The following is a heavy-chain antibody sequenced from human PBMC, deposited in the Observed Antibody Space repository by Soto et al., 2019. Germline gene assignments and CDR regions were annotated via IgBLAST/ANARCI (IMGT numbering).Heavy chain of an antibody. J-gene: IGHJ4*02. D-gene: IGHD5-12*01. CDR2: IYYSGST. Sequence: QVQLQESGPGLVKPSQTLSLTCTVSGGSISSGGYYWSWIRQHPGKGLEWIGYIYYSGSTYYNPYLKSRVTITVDTSKNQFSLKLSSVTAADTAVYYCARETSEVYSGYDSCDYWGQGTLVTVSS. CDR3: ARETSEVYSGYDSCDY. CDR1: GGSISSGGYY. V-gene: IGHV4-31*03.